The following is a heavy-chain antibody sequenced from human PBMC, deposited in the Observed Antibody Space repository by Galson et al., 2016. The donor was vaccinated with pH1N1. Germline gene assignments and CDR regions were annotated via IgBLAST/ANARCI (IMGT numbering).Heavy chain of an antibody. CDR1: GYTFTSYG. V-gene: IGHV1-18*01. Sequence: SVKVSCKASGYTFTSYGISWVRQAPGQGLEWMGWISAYNGNTNYAQKLQGRVTMATDTSTSTAYMELRSLRSDDTAVYYCARDRGFWSGLYFDYWGQGTLVTVSS. D-gene: IGHD3-3*01. J-gene: IGHJ4*02. CDR2: ISAYNGNT. CDR3: ARDRGFWSGLYFDY.